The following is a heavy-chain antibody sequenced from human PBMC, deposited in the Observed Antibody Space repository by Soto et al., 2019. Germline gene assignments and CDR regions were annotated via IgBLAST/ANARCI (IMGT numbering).Heavy chain of an antibody. V-gene: IGHV3-23*01. D-gene: IGHD3-9*01. CDR3: EKTPNSRLLIS. CDR2: ITGTGSST. J-gene: IGHJ5*02. CDR1: GFTFRNYA. Sequence: VGSLSLSCAVSGFTFRNYAMSWVRQAPGKGLEWVAGITGTGSSTSYSDSVRGRFTISRDNSKNTLYLLMNSLRAEDTAMYWCEKTPNSRLLISWGQGALVTVFS.